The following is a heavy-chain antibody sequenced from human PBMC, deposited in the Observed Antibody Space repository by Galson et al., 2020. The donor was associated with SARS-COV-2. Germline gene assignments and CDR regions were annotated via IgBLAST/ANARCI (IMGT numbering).Heavy chain of an antibody. J-gene: IGHJ5*02. D-gene: IGHD2-15*01. CDR1: GYSFTSYW. CDR3: ARIEGYCSGGSCCFWFDP. V-gene: IGHV5-10-1*01. Sequence: GESLKISCKGSGYSFTSYWISWVRQMPRKGLEWMGRIDPSDSYTTYSPSFQGHVTISADKSISTAYLQWSSLKASDTAMYYCARIEGYCSGGSCCFWFDPWGQGTLVTVSS. CDR2: IDPSDSYT.